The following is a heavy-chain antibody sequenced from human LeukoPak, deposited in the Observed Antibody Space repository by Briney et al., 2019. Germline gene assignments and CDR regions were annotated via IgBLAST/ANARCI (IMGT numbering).Heavy chain of an antibody. CDR2: IHYSGSI. D-gene: IGHD3-9*01. Sequence: SETLSLTCTVSGGSINGYYWSWIRQPPGKGLEWIGYIHYSGSINYNPSLKSRVTISVDTSKNQFSLKLSSVTAADTAVYYCARGYYDILTGYYYFDYWGQGTLVTVSS. CDR3: ARGYYDILTGYYYFDY. CDR1: GGSINGYY. J-gene: IGHJ4*02. V-gene: IGHV4-59*01.